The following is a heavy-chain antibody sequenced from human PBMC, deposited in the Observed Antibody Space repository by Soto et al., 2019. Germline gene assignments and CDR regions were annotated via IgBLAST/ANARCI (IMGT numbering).Heavy chain of an antibody. CDR1: GFTFSSYA. D-gene: IGHD6-19*01. CDR2: ISSSGSTI. CDR3: ARDQGGSGWCDY. Sequence: EVQLLESGGGLVQPGGSLRLSCAASGFTFSSYAMSWVRQAPGKGLEWVSYISSSGSTIYYADSVKGRFTISRDNAKNSLYLQMNSLRAEDTAVYYCARDQGGSGWCDYWGQGTLVTVSS. J-gene: IGHJ4*02. V-gene: IGHV3-48*03.